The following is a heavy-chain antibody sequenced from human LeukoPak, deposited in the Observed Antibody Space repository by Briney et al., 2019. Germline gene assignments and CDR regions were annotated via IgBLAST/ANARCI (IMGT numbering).Heavy chain of an antibody. J-gene: IGHJ4*02. CDR3: ARMTAYYYDSSGYFEWYFDY. CDR2: IYYSGST. D-gene: IGHD3-22*01. Sequence: SETLSLTRTVSGGSISSYYWSWIRQPPGKGLEWIGYIYYSGSTNYNPSLKSRVTISVDTSKDQFSLKLSSVTAADTAVYYCARMTAYYYDSSGYFEWYFDYWGQGTLVTVSS. V-gene: IGHV4-59*01. CDR1: GGSISSYY.